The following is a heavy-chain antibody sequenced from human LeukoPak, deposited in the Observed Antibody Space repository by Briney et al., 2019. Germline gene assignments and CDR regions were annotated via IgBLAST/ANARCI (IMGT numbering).Heavy chain of an antibody. CDR3: AKAGAVVGTMDAFDM. D-gene: IGHD6-19*01. V-gene: IGHV3-23*01. CDR1: GFTFTNHA. Sequence: PGGSLRLSCAASGFTFTNHAMSWVRQAPGKGLEWVSGVSTSGGGTYYADSVKGRFTISRDNSKNTLYLQMNSLRAEDTAVYYCAKAGAVVGTMDAFDMWGQGTLVTVSS. CDR2: VSTSGGGT. J-gene: IGHJ3*02.